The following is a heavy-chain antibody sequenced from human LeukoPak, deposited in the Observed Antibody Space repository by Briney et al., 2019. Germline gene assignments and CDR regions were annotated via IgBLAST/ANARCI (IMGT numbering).Heavy chain of an antibody. CDR3: ARGKTSDDIIEDAFDI. J-gene: IGHJ3*02. D-gene: IGHD3-10*01. Sequence: GGSLRLSCAASGFTFSSYGMHWVRQAPGKGLEWVAVIWYDGSNKYYVDSVKGRFTISRDNSKNTLFLQMNSLRAEDTAVYYCARGKTSDDIIEDAFDIWGQGTMVAVS. CDR2: IWYDGSNK. CDR1: GFTFSSYG. V-gene: IGHV3-33*01.